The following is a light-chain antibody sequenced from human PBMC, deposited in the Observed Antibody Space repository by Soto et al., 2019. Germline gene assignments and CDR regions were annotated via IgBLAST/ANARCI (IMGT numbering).Light chain of an antibody. CDR3: CSDGDSTTSHV. J-gene: IGLJ1*01. CDR1: SSDVGSYNL. CDR2: EGS. Sequence: QSALTQPASVSGSPGQSITISCTGTSSDVGSYNLVSWYQQHPGTAPKLMIYEGSKRPSGISNRFSGSKSGNAASLTISGVQAEDEADYYCCSDGDSTTSHVFGTGTKVTVL. V-gene: IGLV2-23*01.